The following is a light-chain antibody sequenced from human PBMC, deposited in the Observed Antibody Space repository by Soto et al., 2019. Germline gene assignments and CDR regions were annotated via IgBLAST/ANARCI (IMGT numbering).Light chain of an antibody. Sequence: DIQMTQSPSSLSASVGDRVTITCQASQDISNYLNWYQQKSGKAPKLLIYRASNLQTGVPSRFSGSGSGTDFTFTISSLQPEDIATYYCQQYNNLPITFGQGTRLEIE. CDR1: QDISNY. J-gene: IGKJ5*01. CDR2: RAS. CDR3: QQYNNLPIT. V-gene: IGKV1-33*01.